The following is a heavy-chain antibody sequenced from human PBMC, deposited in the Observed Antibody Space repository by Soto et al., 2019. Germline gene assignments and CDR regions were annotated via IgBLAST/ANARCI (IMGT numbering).Heavy chain of an antibody. V-gene: IGHV1-2*04. CDR3: ARARDYGEYDNAFDI. CDR1: GYTFTGYY. D-gene: IGHD4-17*01. J-gene: IGHJ3*02. Sequence: ASVKVSCKASGYTFTGYYMHWVRQAPGQGLEWMGWINPNSGGTNYAQKFQGWVTMTRDTSISTAYMELSRLRSDDTAVYYCARARDYGEYDNAFDIWGQGTMVTVSS. CDR2: INPNSGGT.